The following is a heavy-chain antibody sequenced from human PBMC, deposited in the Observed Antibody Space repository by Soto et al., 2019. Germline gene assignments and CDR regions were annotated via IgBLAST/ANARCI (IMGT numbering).Heavy chain of an antibody. CDR1: GGSISSSGYY. V-gene: IGHV4-61*08. CDR2: IYYSGST. CDR3: ARDRASSMVVRYFDWLLPDYYYGMDV. D-gene: IGHD3-9*01. Sequence: SETLSLTCTVSGGSISSSGYYWGWIRQPPGKGMEWIGYIYYSGSTNYNPSLKSRVTISVDTSKNQFSLKLSSVTAADTAVYYCARDRASSMVVRYFDWLLPDYYYGMDVWGQGTTVTVSS. J-gene: IGHJ6*02.